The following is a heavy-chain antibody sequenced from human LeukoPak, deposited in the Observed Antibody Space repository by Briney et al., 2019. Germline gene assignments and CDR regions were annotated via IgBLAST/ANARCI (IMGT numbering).Heavy chain of an antibody. D-gene: IGHD3-10*01. Sequence: TGGSLRLSCAASGFTFSSCGMHWVRQAPGKGLEWVAVISYDGSNKYYADSVKGRFTISRDNSKSTLYLQMNSLRAEDTAVYYCAKVQLRITMVRGAPDYWGQGTLVTVSS. CDR2: ISYDGSNK. CDR3: AKVQLRITMVRGAPDY. J-gene: IGHJ4*02. CDR1: GFTFSSCG. V-gene: IGHV3-30*18.